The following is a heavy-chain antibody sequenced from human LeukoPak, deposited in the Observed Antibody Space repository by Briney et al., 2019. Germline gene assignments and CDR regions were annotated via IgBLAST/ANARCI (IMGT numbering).Heavy chain of an antibody. Sequence: GGSLRLSCAASGFTFSDYYMSWIRQAPGKGLEWVSYISSSGSTIYYADSVKGRFTISRDNAKNSLYLQMHSLRAEDTAVYYCARALVEEWLLYRYFSNYYMDVWGKGTTVTVSS. J-gene: IGHJ6*03. CDR1: GFTFSDYY. V-gene: IGHV3-11*01. CDR2: ISSSGSTI. D-gene: IGHD3-3*01. CDR3: ARALVEEWLLYRYFSNYYMDV.